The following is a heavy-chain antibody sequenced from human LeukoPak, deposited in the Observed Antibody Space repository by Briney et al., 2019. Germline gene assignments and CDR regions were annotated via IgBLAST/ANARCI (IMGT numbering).Heavy chain of an antibody. CDR3: ARVGAYCTSTSCLDY. V-gene: IGHV1-18*01. CDR1: GYTFTNYG. CDR2: ISAYNGNT. J-gene: IGHJ4*02. Sequence: ASVKVSCKASGYTFTNYGISWVRQAPGQGLEWMGWISAYNGNTNYAQKLQGRVTMTTDTSTITAYMELRSLTSDDTAVYYCARVGAYCTSTSCLDYWGQGTLVTVSS. D-gene: IGHD2-2*01.